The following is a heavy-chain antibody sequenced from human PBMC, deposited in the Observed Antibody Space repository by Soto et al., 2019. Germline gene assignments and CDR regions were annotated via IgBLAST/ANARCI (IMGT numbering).Heavy chain of an antibody. CDR2: INHSGST. J-gene: IGHJ5*02. CDR3: ASRKGPSSNIDKSYWFDP. V-gene: IGHV4-34*01. Sequence: SETLSLTCAVYGGSFSGYYWSWIRQPPGKGLEWIGEINHSGSTNYNPSLKSRVTISVDTSKNQFSLKLSSVTAADTAVYYCASRKGPSSNIDKSYWFDPWGQGTLVTVAS. D-gene: IGHD5-12*01. CDR1: GGSFSGYY.